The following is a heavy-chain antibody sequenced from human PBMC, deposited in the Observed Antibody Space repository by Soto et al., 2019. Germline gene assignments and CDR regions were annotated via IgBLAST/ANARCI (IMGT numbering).Heavy chain of an antibody. CDR2: IIPILGIA. CDR3: ARGRAVAGSLDY. D-gene: IGHD6-19*01. Sequence: QVQLVQSGAEVKKPGSSVKVSCTASGGTFSSYTISWVRQAPGQGLEWMGRIIPILGIANYAQKFQGRGTITADNSTSTAYMELSSLRYEDTAVYYCARGRAVAGSLDYWGQGTLVTVSS. V-gene: IGHV1-69*02. J-gene: IGHJ4*02. CDR1: GGTFSSYT.